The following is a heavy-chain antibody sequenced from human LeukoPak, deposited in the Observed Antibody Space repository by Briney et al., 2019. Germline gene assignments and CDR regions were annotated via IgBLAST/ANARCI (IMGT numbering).Heavy chain of an antibody. CDR3: GRYYVMDV. J-gene: IGHJ6*02. CDR1: GFTFSSFG. Sequence: GGSLRLSCAASGFTFSSFGMNWVRQAPGKGLEWVSYISYSSSLTYYADSVKGRFTISRDNSKSTLYLQMNSLRAEDTAVYYCGRYYVMDVWGQGTSVTVSS. V-gene: IGHV3-48*01. CDR2: ISYSSSLT.